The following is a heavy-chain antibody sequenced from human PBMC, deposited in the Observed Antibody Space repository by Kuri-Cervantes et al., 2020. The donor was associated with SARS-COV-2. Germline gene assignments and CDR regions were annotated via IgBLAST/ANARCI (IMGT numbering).Heavy chain of an antibody. J-gene: IGHJ6*02. V-gene: IGHV3-30*04. CDR3: ARDPYYYDSTVLDV. D-gene: IGHD3-22*01. CDR2: ISSDGTTV. CDR1: GFILGRYA. Sequence: GESLKISCAASGFILGRYAMHWVRRAPGRGLEWVAVISSDGTTVYYADSVKGRFTISRDNSKNTLYLQMNSLRAEDTAVYYCARDPYYYDSTVLDVWGQGTTVTVSS.